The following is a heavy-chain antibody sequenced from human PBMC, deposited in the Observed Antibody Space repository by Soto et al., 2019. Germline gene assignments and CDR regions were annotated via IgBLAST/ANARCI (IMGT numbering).Heavy chain of an antibody. CDR1: GYSFTSYW. Sequence: GESLKISCKGSGYSFTSYWIGWVRQMPGKGLEWMGIIYPGDSDTRYSPSFQGQVTISADKSISTAYLQWSSLKASDTAMYYCARRKHPSRRDGYNIDYWGQGTLVTVSS. CDR2: IYPGDSDT. CDR3: ARRKHPSRRDGYNIDY. V-gene: IGHV5-51*01. D-gene: IGHD5-12*01. J-gene: IGHJ4*02.